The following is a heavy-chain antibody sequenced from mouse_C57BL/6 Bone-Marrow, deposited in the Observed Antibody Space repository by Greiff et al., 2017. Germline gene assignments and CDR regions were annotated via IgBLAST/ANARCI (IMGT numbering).Heavy chain of an antibody. Sequence: DVKLVESGGGLVKPGGSLKLSCAASGFTFSSYAMSWVRQTPEQRLEWVATISDGGSYTYYPDNVKGRITISRDNAKNNLYLQMSHLKSEDTAMFYFSRDSPITTVVASHFGYWGQGTTLTVSS. V-gene: IGHV5-4*01. D-gene: IGHD1-1*01. J-gene: IGHJ2*01. CDR2: ISDGGSYT. CDR3: SRDSPITTVVASHFGY. CDR1: GFTFSSYA.